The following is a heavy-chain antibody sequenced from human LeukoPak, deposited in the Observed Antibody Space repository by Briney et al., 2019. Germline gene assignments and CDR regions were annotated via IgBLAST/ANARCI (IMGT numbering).Heavy chain of an antibody. CDR3: AKNDGGDRYSPLDP. CDR2: ISASGDST. Sequence: PGGSLRLSCAASGFIFRNYAMSWVRQAPGKGLQWVSDISASGDSTYYADSVKGRFTISRDNSKNTLYLQMNSLRAEDTAVYYCAKNDGGDRYSPLDPWGQGTLVTVSS. CDR1: GFIFRNYA. V-gene: IGHV3-23*01. J-gene: IGHJ5*02. D-gene: IGHD2-21*02.